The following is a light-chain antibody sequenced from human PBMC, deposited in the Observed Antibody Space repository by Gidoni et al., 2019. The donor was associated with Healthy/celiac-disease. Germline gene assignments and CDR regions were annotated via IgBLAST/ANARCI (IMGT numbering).Light chain of an antibody. CDR2: KAS. CDR1: QSISSW. Sequence: DIQMTQSPSTLSASVGDRVTITCRASQSISSWLAWYQPKPGKAPKLLIYKASSLESGVPSRFSGSGSGTEFTLTISSLQPDAFATYYCQQYNSYPWTFGQGTKVEIK. J-gene: IGKJ1*01. CDR3: QQYNSYPWT. V-gene: IGKV1-5*03.